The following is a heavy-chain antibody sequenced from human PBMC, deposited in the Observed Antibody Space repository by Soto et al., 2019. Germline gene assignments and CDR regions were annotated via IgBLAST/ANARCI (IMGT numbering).Heavy chain of an antibody. Sequence: GGSLRLSCAASGFTFSSYWMHWVRQAPGKGLVWVSRINSDGSSTSYADSVKGRFTISRDNAKNTLYLQMNSLRAEDTAVYYCARAYYSSGWYFDYYYGMDVWGQVTTVTVSS. J-gene: IGHJ6*02. CDR2: INSDGSST. CDR1: GFTFSSYW. D-gene: IGHD6-19*01. CDR3: ARAYYSSGWYFDYYYGMDV. V-gene: IGHV3-74*01.